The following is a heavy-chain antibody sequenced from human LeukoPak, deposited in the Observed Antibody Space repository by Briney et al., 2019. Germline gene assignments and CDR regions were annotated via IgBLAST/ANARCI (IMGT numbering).Heavy chain of an antibody. J-gene: IGHJ4*02. CDR3: AKSIVVGRVFPGLDS. V-gene: IGHV3-23*01. CDR1: GFTFSDYA. D-gene: IGHD2-15*01. Sequence: GGSLRLSCAASGFTFSDYAMSWVRQAPGKGLEWVSAIRDTGGGTYYADSVKGRFTISRDNSKNTLNLQMNSLRAEDTAVYYCAKSIVVGRVFPGLDSWGQGTLVTVPS. CDR2: IRDTGGGT.